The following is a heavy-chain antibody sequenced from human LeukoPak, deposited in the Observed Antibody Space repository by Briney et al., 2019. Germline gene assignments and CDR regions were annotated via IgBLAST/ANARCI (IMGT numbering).Heavy chain of an antibody. V-gene: IGHV4-34*01. Sequence: SETLSLTCAVYGGSLNGYYWSWIRQPPGKGLEWIGEINHSGSTNYNPSLNGRVTMSLDKSSNQLSLHLTSVTAADTATYYCSRESGPFCPFGYWGQGTLVIVSS. J-gene: IGHJ4*02. CDR3: SRESGPFCPFGY. D-gene: IGHD1-26*01. CDR2: INHSGST. CDR1: GGSLNGYY.